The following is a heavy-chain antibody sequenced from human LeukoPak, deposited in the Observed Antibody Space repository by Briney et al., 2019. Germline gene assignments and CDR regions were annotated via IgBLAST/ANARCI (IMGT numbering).Heavy chain of an antibody. J-gene: IGHJ4*01. V-gene: IGHV4-34*01. D-gene: IGHD3-10*01. CDR3: ARHDLLWFGELSVPAYFDY. Sequence: PSETLSLTCAVYGGSFSGYYWSWIRQPPGKGLEWIGEINHSGSTNYNPSFKSRVTMSVDTSKNQFSLMLTSVTAADTAVYYCARHDLLWFGELSVPAYFDYWGHGALVTVSS. CDR2: INHSGST. CDR1: GGSFSGYY.